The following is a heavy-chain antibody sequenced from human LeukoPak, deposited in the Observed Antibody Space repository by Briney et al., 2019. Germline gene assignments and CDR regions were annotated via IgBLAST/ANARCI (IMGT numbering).Heavy chain of an antibody. J-gene: IGHJ4*02. Sequence: GASVKVSCKASGFTFTSSAVQWVRRARGQRLEWIGWIVVGSGNTNYAQKFQERVTITRDTSTSTAYMELRSLRSDDTAVYYCARDGIPYCSSPCIDYWGQGTLVTVSS. CDR3: ARDGIPYCSSPCIDY. CDR1: GFTFTSSA. V-gene: IGHV1-58*01. CDR2: IVVGSGNT. D-gene: IGHD2-2*01.